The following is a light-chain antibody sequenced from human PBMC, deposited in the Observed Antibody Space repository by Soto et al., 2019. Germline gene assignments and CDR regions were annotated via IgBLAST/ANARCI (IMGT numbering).Light chain of an antibody. CDR1: SSDVGSYNL. CDR3: CSYAGSNTLI. CDR2: EVS. V-gene: IGLV2-23*02. J-gene: IGLJ2*01. Sequence: QSVLTQPASVSGSPGQSITISCTGTSSDVGSYNLVSWYQQHPGKAPKLMIYEVSKRPSGVSNRFSGSKSGNTASLTISGLQAEDEGDYYCCSYAGSNTLIFGGGTKLTVL.